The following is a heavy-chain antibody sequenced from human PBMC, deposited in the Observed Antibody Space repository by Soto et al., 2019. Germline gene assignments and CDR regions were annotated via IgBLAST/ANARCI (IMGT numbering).Heavy chain of an antibody. D-gene: IGHD4-17*01. CDR1: GFPFTSYA. V-gene: IGHV1-3*04. Sequence: QDPLVQSGAEVKEPGASVKISCKVSGFPFTSYAFHWVRQAPGQRLEWMGWINTGNGKARYSQKFQGRVTITRDTSATTVYMDLSSLRSEDTAVYYCARLRSDAFGRWGQGTMVAVSP. CDR2: INTGNGKA. J-gene: IGHJ3*02. CDR3: ARLRSDAFGR.